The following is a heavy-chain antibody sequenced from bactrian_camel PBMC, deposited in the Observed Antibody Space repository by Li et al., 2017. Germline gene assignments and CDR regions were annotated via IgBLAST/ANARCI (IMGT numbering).Heavy chain of an antibody. CDR2: IHSQGHFT. D-gene: IGHD3*01. CDR3: AALRPGCYSGSRCWDSQSCLGY. Sequence: VQLVESGGGSALAGGSVRLSCAASGYTFNTYSWFRQAPGQEREGVAAIHSQGHFTRYADSVKGRFTISKDNAKHTLYLEMNNLKPDDATMYYCAALRPGCYSGSRCWDSQSCLGYWGQGTQVTVS. CDR1: GYTFNTY. J-gene: IGHJ6*01. V-gene: IGHV3S42*01.